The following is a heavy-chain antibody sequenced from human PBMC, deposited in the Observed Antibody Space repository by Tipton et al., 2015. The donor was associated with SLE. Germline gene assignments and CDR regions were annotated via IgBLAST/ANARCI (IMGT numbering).Heavy chain of an antibody. CDR3: ARGWGSWPYYFDY. D-gene: IGHD6-13*01. V-gene: IGHV4-59*01. CDR1: GGSISSYY. Sequence: TLSLTCTVSGGSISSYYWSWIRQPPGKGLEWIGYIYYSGSTNYNPSLKSRVTISVDTSKNQFSLKPSSVTAADTAVYYCARGWGSWPYYFDYWGQGTLVTVAS. CDR2: IYYSGST. J-gene: IGHJ4*02.